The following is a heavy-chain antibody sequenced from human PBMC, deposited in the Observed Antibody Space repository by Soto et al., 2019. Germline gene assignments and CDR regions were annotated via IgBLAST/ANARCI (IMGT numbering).Heavy chain of an antibody. CDR1: GFTFSSYW. D-gene: IGHD2-15*01. V-gene: IGHV3-74*01. Sequence: EVQLVEPGGGLVQPGGSLRLSCAASGFTFSSYWMHWVRQAPGKGLVWVSRINSDGSSTSYADSVKGRFTISRDNAKNTLYLQMNSLRADDTAVYYCVRTSLVVAAATREDYWGQGTLVTVSS. CDR2: INSDGSST. J-gene: IGHJ4*02. CDR3: VRTSLVVAAATREDY.